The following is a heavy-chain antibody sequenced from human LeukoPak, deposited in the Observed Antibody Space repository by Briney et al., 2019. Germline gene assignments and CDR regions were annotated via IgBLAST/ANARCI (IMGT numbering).Heavy chain of an antibody. V-gene: IGHV3-7*01. Sequence: PGGSLTLSCAASGFTPSRYWMSWVRQAPGKGLEWVANIKEDGNEKYYVDSVKGRFTITRDNAKNSLYLQMNSRRAEDTAVYYCARDGSSWTTYYYYYMDVWGKGTTVTVSS. J-gene: IGHJ6*03. CDR3: ARDGSSWTTYYYYYMDV. D-gene: IGHD6-13*01. CDR1: GFTPSRYW. CDR2: IKEDGNEK.